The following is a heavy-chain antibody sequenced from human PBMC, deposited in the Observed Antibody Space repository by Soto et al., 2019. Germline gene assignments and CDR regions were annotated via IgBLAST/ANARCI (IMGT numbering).Heavy chain of an antibody. CDR3: AKSLSASPNYFFDN. J-gene: IGHJ4*01. Sequence: EMQLLVSGGGLVQPGGSLRLSCAASGFPFSSYAMSWVRQAPGKGLEWVSGISGSGGLTYYADSVKGRFTISRDNSKNTLYLQMTSLIADDTAVYYCAKSLSASPNYFFDNWGHGTLVSVSS. CDR2: ISGSGGLT. CDR1: GFPFSSYA. V-gene: IGHV3-23*01.